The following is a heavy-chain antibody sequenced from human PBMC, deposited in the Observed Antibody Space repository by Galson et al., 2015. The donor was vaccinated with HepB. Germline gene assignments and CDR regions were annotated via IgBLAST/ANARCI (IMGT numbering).Heavy chain of an antibody. Sequence: SLRLSCAASGFTFSSYGMHWVRQAPGKGLEWVAVIWYDGSNKYYADSVKGRFTISRDNSKNTLYLQMNSLRAEDTAVYYCARDLRAQQLADWGQGTLVTVSS. CDR2: IWYDGSNK. V-gene: IGHV3-33*01. CDR1: GFTFSSYG. CDR3: ARDLRAQQLAD. D-gene: IGHD6-13*01. J-gene: IGHJ4*02.